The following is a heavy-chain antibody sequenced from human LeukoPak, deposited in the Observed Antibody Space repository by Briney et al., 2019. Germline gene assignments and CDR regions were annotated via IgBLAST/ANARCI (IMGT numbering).Heavy chain of an antibody. Sequence: PGGSLRLSCGASGFTFSSYSMNWVRQAPGKGLEWVSSISSSSDYIYYADSVKGRFTISRDNAKNSLYLQMNSLRAEDTAVYYCARVGYCSGGSCFYYYYGMDVWGQGTTVTVSS. CDR3: ARVGYCSGGSCFYYYYGMDV. D-gene: IGHD2-15*01. V-gene: IGHV3-21*01. CDR1: GFTFSSYS. CDR2: ISSSSDYI. J-gene: IGHJ6*02.